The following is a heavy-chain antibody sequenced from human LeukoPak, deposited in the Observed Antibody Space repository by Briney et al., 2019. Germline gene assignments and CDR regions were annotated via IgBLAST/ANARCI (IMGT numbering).Heavy chain of an antibody. V-gene: IGHV3-48*04. CDR1: GFRFSSSS. J-gene: IGHJ3*02. Sequence: GGSLRLSCAASGFRFSSSSMNWVRLAPGKGLEWISYISYSSTIIRYADSVKGRFTISRDNAKNSLYLQMNSLRVEDSAVYYCARVASGSMWDLDSDGLDIWGRGTMVTVSS. CDR2: ISYSSTII. D-gene: IGHD1-26*01. CDR3: ARVASGSMWDLDSDGLDI.